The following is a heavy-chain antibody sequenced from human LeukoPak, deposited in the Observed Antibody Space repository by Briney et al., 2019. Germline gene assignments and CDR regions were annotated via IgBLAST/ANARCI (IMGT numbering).Heavy chain of an antibody. CDR2: IYYSGST. D-gene: IGHD3-3*01. CDR3: ARAGYDFWSGYPDYMDV. Sequence: SETLSLTCTVSGGSIGSHYWSWIRQPPGKGLEWIGYIYYSGSTNYNPSLKSRVTISVDTSKNQFSLKLSSVTAADTAVYYCARAGYDFWSGYPDYMDVWGKGTTVTVSS. J-gene: IGHJ6*03. CDR1: GGSIGSHY. V-gene: IGHV4-59*11.